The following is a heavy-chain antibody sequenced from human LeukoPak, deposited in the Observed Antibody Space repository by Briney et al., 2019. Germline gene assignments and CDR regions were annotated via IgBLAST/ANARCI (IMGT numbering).Heavy chain of an antibody. CDR2: ISYDGSNK. J-gene: IGHJ4*02. Sequence: GGSLRLSCAASGFTFSSYAMHWVRQAPGKGLEWVAVISYDGSNKYYADSVKGRFTISRGNSKNTLYLQMNSLRAEDTVVYYCARGVTYYDFWSGYGFDYWGQGTLVTVSS. CDR3: ARGVTYYDFWSGYGFDY. D-gene: IGHD3-3*01. CDR1: GFTFSSYA. V-gene: IGHV3-30-3*01.